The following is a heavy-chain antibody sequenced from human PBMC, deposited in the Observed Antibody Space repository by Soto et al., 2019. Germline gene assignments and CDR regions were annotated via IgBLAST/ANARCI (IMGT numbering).Heavy chain of an antibody. D-gene: IGHD4-17*01. CDR1: GFAVRSSY. CDR3: AREAYGDFNGLDV. V-gene: IGHV3-53*02. J-gene: IGHJ6*02. CDR2: VYTGGNT. Sequence: EVQLVETGGGLIQPGGSLRLSCAASGFAVRSSYMSWVRQTPGRGLEWVSVVYTGGNTYYADFVKGRFTVSRDISKDTVWLHMSSLRPEDTAVYYCAREAYGDFNGLDVWGQGTTVTVSS.